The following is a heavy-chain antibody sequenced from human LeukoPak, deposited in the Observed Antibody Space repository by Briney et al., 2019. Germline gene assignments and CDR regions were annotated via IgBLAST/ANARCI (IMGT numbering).Heavy chain of an antibody. CDR3: AKDPMVRGATYDY. J-gene: IGHJ4*02. CDR1: GFTFRTYA. D-gene: IGHD3-10*01. V-gene: IGHV3-23*01. Sequence: PGGSLRLSCAASGFTFRTYAMTWVRQAPGKGLEWVSAIGPSGRSTYYADLVRGRFTISRDNSKNTLYLQMNSLRAEDTAIYYCAKDPMVRGATYDYWGQGTLVTVSS. CDR2: IGPSGRST.